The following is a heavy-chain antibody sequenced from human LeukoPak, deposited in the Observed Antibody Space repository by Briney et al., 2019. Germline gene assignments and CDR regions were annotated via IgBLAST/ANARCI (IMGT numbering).Heavy chain of an antibody. CDR2: ISSSGSTI. D-gene: IGHD3-22*01. V-gene: IGHV3-48*03. CDR3: ARDYYYYDSSGYLGGYAFDI. J-gene: IGHJ3*02. CDR1: GFTFSSYE. Sequence: PGGSLRLSCAASGFTFSSYEMNWVRQAPGKGLEWVSYISSSGSTIYYADSVKGRFTISRDNAKNSLYLQMNSLRAEDTAVYYCARDYYYYDSSGYLGGYAFDIWGQGTMVTVSS.